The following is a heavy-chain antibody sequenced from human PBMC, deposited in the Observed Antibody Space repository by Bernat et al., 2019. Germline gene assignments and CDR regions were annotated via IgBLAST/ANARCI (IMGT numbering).Heavy chain of an antibody. D-gene: IGHD6-13*01. CDR2: IDHSGST. CDR3: ARGRKDQQQLIQYFEY. J-gene: IGHJ4*02. V-gene: IGHV4-34*01. CDR1: GGSFSGYY. Sequence: QVQLQQWGAGLLKPSETLSRTCAVYGGSFSGYYWSWVRQPPGKGLEWIGEIDHSGSTNYNPSLKSRVTISVDTSKNQFSLKLTSVTAADTAVYYCARGRKDQQQLIQYFEYWGQGSRVTVSS.